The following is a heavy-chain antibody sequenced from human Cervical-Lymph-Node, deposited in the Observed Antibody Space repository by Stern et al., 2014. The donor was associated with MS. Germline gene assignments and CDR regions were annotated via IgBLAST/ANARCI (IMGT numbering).Heavy chain of an antibody. CDR2: ISPDVGRT. CDR3: ARVAPTVGAAY. J-gene: IGHJ4*02. Sequence: QVQLVQSGAEVKEPGASVKVSCTASGYTFTDFNMQWVRQAPGPGLEWMGMISPDVGRTAYAPKFRGRVTMTRDKYTATVYMELNSLRSEDTAVYFCARVAPTVGAAYWGQGTLVTVSS. V-gene: IGHV1-46*01. D-gene: IGHD1-26*01. CDR1: GYTFTDFN.